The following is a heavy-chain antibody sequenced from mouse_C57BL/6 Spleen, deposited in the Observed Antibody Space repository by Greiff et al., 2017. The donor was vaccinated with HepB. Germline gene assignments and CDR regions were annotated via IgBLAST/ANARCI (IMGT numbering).Heavy chain of an antibody. V-gene: IGHV1-82*01. Sequence: QVQLKGSGPELVKPGASVKISCKASGYAFSSSWMNWVKQRPGKGLEWIGRIYPGDGDTNYNGKFKGKATLTADKSSSTAYMQLSSLTSEDSAVYFCATYYSNPYAMDYWGQGTSVTVSS. CDR3: ATYYSNPYAMDY. CDR1: GYAFSSSW. CDR2: IYPGDGDT. D-gene: IGHD2-5*01. J-gene: IGHJ4*01.